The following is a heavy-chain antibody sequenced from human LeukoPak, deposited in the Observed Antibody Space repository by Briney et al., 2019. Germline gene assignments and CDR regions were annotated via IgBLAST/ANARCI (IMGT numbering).Heavy chain of an antibody. CDR2: INPNSGGT. V-gene: IGHV1-2*02. Sequence: ASVKVSCKASGYTFTGYYMHWVRQAPGQGLEWTGWINPNSGGTNYAQKFQGRVTMTRDTSISTAYMELSRLRSDDTAVYYCARISIYEITYWGQGTLVTVSS. CDR3: ARISIYEITY. D-gene: IGHD5/OR15-5a*01. J-gene: IGHJ4*02. CDR1: GYTFTGYY.